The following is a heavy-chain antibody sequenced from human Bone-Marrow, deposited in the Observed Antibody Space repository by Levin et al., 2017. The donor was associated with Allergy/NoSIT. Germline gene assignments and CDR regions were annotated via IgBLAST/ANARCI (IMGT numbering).Heavy chain of an antibody. J-gene: IGHJ6*02. CDR1: GYTFTSYA. D-gene: IGHD3-22*01. V-gene: IGHV7-4-1*01. CDR3: ARGLPYYYDSSGYRPRGDYYYYGMDV. Sequence: GESLKISCKASGYTFTSYAMNWVRQAPGQGLEWMGWINTNTGNPTYAQGFTGRFVFSLDTSVSTAYLQICSLKAEDTAVYYCARGLPYYYDSSGYRPRGDYYYYGMDVWGQGTTVTVSS. CDR2: INTNTGNP.